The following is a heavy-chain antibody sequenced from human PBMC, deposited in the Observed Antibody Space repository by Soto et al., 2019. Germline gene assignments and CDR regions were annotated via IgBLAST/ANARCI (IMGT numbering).Heavy chain of an antibody. CDR3: ARGIVVVTATLDAFDI. V-gene: IGHV1-69*12. D-gene: IGHD2-21*02. Sequence: QVQLVQSGAEVKKPGSSVKVSCKASGGTFSSYAINWVRQAPGQGLEWMGGIIPIFGTANYAQKFQGRVTITADESTSTAYMELSSLRSEDTAVYYCARGIVVVTATLDAFDIWGQGTMVTVSS. CDR1: GGTFSSYA. J-gene: IGHJ3*02. CDR2: IIPIFGTA.